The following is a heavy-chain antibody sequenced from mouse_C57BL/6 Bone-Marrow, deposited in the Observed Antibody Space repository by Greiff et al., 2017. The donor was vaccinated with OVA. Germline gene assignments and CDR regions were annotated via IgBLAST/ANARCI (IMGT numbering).Heavy chain of an antibody. CDR1: GFSLTSYA. V-gene: IGHV2-9-1*01. J-gene: IGHJ1*03. CDR2: IWTGGGT. CDR3: ARSCYCGSSPRDFEV. Sequence: QVQLKESGPGLVAPSQSLSITCTVSGFSLTSYAISWVRQPPGKGLEWLGVIWTGGGTNYNSALKSSLSISKDNSKSPAFLKMNSLQTDDTARYYGARSCYCGSSPRDFEVWGTGTTVTVSS. D-gene: IGHD1-1*01.